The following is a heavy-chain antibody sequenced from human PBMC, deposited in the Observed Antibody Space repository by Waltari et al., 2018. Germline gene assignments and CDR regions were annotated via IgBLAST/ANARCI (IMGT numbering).Heavy chain of an antibody. CDR2: IYTSGST. CDR3: AITHHSSSWYGFDY. V-gene: IGHV4-4*07. D-gene: IGHD6-13*01. Sequence: QVQLQESGPGLVKPSETLSLTCTVSGGSISSYYWSCIRQPAGKGLEWIGRIYTSGSTNYNPSLKSRVTMSVDTSKNQFSLKLSSVTAADTAVYYCAITHHSSSWYGFDYWGQGTLVTVSS. J-gene: IGHJ4*02. CDR1: GGSISSYY.